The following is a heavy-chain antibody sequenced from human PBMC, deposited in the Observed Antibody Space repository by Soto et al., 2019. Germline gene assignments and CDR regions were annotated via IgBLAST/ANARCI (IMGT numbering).Heavy chain of an antibody. Sequence: SETLSLTCTVSGGSISSYYWSWIRQPPGKGLEWIGYIYYSGSTNYNPSLKNRVNISVDTSKNQLSLKLSSVTAADTAVYYCATATFGYSSGGFDYWGQGTLVTVSS. CDR3: ATATFGYSSGGFDY. CDR2: IYYSGST. D-gene: IGHD6-25*01. V-gene: IGHV4-59*01. CDR1: GGSISSYY. J-gene: IGHJ4*02.